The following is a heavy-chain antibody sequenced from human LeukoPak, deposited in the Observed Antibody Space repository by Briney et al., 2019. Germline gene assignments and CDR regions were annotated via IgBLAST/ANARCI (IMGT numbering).Heavy chain of an antibody. CDR1: GFTFNRYA. V-gene: IGHV3-30*02. CDR2: IWYDGSNK. J-gene: IGHJ4*02. D-gene: IGHD3-22*01. CDR3: AKDERGYYDTSGFFGAIDY. Sequence: GGSLRLSCAASGFTFNRYAMHWVRQAPGKGLEWVAFIWYDGSNKYYADSVKGRFTVSRDNSKNTLYLQMNSLRAEDTAVYYCAKDERGYYDTSGFFGAIDYWGQGSLVSVSS.